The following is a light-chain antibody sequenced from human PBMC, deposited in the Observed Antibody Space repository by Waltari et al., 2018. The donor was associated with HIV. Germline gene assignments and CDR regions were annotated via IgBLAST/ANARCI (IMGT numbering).Light chain of an antibody. J-gene: IGLJ2*01. CDR2: LNSDGSH. Sequence: QLVLTQSPSASASLGASVKLTCTLSSGHSSYVLAWHQQQPKKGPRYLMKLNSDGSHFKGDGIPDRFSGSSSGAERYLTISSLQSEDEADYYCQTWGTGIVVFGGGTKLTVL. CDR1: SGHSSYV. CDR3: QTWGTGIVV. V-gene: IGLV4-69*01.